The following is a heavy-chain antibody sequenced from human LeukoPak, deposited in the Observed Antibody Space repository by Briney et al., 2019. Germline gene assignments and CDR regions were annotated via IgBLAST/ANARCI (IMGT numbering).Heavy chain of an antibody. CDR3: AKRGATTVYYFDY. J-gene: IGHJ4*02. D-gene: IGHD1-26*01. V-gene: IGHV3-23*01. CDR2: ISGSGGST. Sequence: HPGRSLRVSCAASGFTFSSYAMSWVRQAPGKGLEWVSAISGSGGSTYYADSVKGRFTISRGNSKNTLYLQMNSLRAEDTAVYYCAKRGATTVYYFDYWGQGTLVTVSS. CDR1: GFTFSSYA.